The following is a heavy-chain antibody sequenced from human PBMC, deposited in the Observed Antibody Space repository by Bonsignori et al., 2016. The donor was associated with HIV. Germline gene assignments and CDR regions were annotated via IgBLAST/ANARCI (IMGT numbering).Heavy chain of an antibody. D-gene: IGHD3-10*01. J-gene: IGHJ4*02. V-gene: IGHV3-7*03. Sequence: WIRQPPGKGLEWVANIKQDGSEKYYVDSVKGRFTISRDNAKNSLYLQMNSLRAEDTAVYYCARGTRITMVRGVTPLDYWGQGTLVTVSS. CDR2: IKQDGSEK. CDR3: ARGTRITMVRGVTPLDY.